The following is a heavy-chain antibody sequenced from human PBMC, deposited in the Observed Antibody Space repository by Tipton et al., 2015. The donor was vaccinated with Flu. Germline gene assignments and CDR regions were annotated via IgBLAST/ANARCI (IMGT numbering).Heavy chain of an antibody. CDR1: GDSMRSDYF. J-gene: IGHJ4*02. V-gene: IGHV4-38-2*02. CDR3: ARDHCSGGSCYSDY. CDR2: IHYSGSP. D-gene: IGHD2-15*01. Sequence: TLSLTCTVSGDSMRSDYFWGWIRQAPGKGLEWIGNIHYSGSPHYNPSLKSRVTISVDTSKNQFSLKLNSVTAADTAVYYCARDHCSGGSCYSDYWGQGTLVTVSS.